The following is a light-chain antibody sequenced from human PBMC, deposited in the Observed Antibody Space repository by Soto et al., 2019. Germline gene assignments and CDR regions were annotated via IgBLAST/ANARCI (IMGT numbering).Light chain of an antibody. V-gene: IGLV1-40*01. Sequence: QSVLTQPPSVSGAPGQRVTISCTGSSSNIGAGYDVHWYQQLPGTAPKLLIYGNTNRPSGVPDGFSGSKSGTSASLAITGLQAEDEADYYCQSYESSLSGWVFGGGTKVTVL. CDR3: QSYESSLSGWV. CDR1: SSNIGAGYD. CDR2: GNT. J-gene: IGLJ3*02.